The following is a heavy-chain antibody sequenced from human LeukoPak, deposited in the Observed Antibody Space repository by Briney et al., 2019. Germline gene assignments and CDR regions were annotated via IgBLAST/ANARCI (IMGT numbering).Heavy chain of an antibody. J-gene: IGHJ3*02. CDR2: IFYSGST. D-gene: IGHD3-3*02. CDR1: GGSIRGHY. Sequence: SDTLSLTCTVSGGSIRGHYWSWIRQPPGKGLEWIRNIFYSGSTNYNPSLKSRVTISVDTANNQFSLKLTSVTTADTAVYYCVRALSMAFDIWGQGTMVTVSS. V-gene: IGHV4-59*11. CDR3: VRALSMAFDI.